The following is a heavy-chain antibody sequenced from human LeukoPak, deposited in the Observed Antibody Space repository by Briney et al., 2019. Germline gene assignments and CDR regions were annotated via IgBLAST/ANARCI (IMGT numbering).Heavy chain of an antibody. CDR1: GVSISTYY. CDR2: IYYSGST. Sequence: SETLSLTCTVSGVSISTYYWTWIRQPPGKGLEWIGYIYYSGSTNYNPSLKSRVTISVDTSKNQFSLKLSPVTAADTAVYYCARADYDILTGYSPPLFDYWGQGTLVTVSS. V-gene: IGHV4-59*01. CDR3: ARADYDILTGYSPPLFDY. D-gene: IGHD3-9*01. J-gene: IGHJ4*02.